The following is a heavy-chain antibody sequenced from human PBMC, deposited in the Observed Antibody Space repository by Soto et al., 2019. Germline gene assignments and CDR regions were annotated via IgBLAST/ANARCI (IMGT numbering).Heavy chain of an antibody. V-gene: IGHV4-34*01. J-gene: IGHJ5*02. CDR2: INHSGDT. CDR3: AKGGGSLWS. D-gene: IGHD3-10*01. Sequence: QVQLQQWGAGLLKPSETLSLTCAVYGVSFSGYFWSWIRQPPGKGLEWIGEINHSGDTNYNPSLNSRGTILVDKSKNRGALKLSFVTAAYTAVDYCAKGGGSLWSWGQGTLVTVSS. CDR1: GVSFSGYF.